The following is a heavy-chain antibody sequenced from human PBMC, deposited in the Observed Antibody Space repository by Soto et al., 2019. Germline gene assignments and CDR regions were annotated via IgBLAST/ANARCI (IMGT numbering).Heavy chain of an antibody. CDR1: GHTFPDNA. J-gene: IGHJ4*02. CDR3: ATQAYDY. CDR2: INTGNGDT. V-gene: IGHV1-3*04. Sequence: QVYLVQSGAEVKKPGASVTISCKTSGHTFPDNAMHWVRHAPGQGLEWVGWINTGNGDTRYSPKLQGRVTITTDASASTAYLGLSRLRFEDTALYYCATQAYDYWGQGTQVAVAS.